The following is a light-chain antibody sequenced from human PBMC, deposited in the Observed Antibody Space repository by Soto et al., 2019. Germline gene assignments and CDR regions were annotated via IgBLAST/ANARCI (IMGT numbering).Light chain of an antibody. CDR3: EQYDKPIT. J-gene: IGKJ4*01. V-gene: IGKV3-20*01. CDR2: GAS. Sequence: EIVLTQSPGTLSLSPGERATLSCRASQSVSSSYLAWYQQKPGQAPRLLIYGASSRATGIPDRFSGSGSGTDFTLTINRLEPEDFAVYYCEQYDKPITFGGGTKVEIK. CDR1: QSVSSSY.